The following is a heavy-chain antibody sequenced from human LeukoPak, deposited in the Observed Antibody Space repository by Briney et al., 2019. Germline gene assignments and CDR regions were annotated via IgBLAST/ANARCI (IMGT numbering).Heavy chain of an antibody. J-gene: IGHJ5*02. CDR1: GYTFTSYY. Sequence: ASVKVSCKASGYTFTSYYMHWVRQAPGQGLEWMGIINPSGGSTSYAQKFQGRVTMTRDTSTSTVYMELSSLRSEDTAVYYCARDSNDYDSNNWFDPWGQGTLVTVSS. D-gene: IGHD3-22*01. CDR3: ARDSNDYDSNNWFDP. CDR2: INPSGGST. V-gene: IGHV1-46*01.